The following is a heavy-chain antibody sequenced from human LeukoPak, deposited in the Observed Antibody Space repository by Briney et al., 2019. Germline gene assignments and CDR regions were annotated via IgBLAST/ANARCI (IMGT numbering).Heavy chain of an antibody. V-gene: IGHV1-46*01. CDR1: GYTFTTYH. CDR3: ARVVVRGVYYMDV. J-gene: IGHJ6*03. CDR2: INPSSGGT. D-gene: IGHD3-10*01. Sequence: ASVKVSCKASGYTFTTYHIHWVRQAPGQGLEWMGIINPSSGGTTYAQKFQGRVTMTRATSTSTLYMELSSLRSEDTAVYYCARVVVRGVYYMDVWGKGTTVTVSS.